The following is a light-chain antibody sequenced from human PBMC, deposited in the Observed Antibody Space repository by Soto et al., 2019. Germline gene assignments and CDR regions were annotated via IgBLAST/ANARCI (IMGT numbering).Light chain of an antibody. Sequence: QSVLTQPPSVSGAPGQRVTISCTGSSSNMGTGYDVHWYQQHPGMAPKLLIYGNNHRPSGVPDRFSGSKSGHSASLAITGLQAEDEAAYSCPSYDISLRGSVFGGGTKLTVL. V-gene: IGLV1-40*01. CDR2: GNN. CDR3: PSYDISLRGSV. J-gene: IGLJ2*01. CDR1: SSNMGTGYD.